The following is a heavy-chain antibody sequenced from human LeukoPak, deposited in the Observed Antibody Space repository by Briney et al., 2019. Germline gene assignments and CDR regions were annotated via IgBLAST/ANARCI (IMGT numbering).Heavy chain of an antibody. CDR2: IYYGGST. J-gene: IGHJ6*03. V-gene: IGHV4-39*01. Sequence: PSETLSLTCTVSGGSITSSIYYWGWIRQPPGKGLEWIGSIYYGGSTSCNPSLKSRVTISVDTSKNQFSLRLSSVTAANTAVYYCARHVTSYYYYMDVWGKGNTVTVS. CDR1: GGSITSSIYY. CDR3: ARHVTSYYYYMDV.